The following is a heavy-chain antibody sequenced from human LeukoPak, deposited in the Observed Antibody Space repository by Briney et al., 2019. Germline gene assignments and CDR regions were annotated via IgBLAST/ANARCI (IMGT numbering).Heavy chain of an antibody. D-gene: IGHD2-8*02. V-gene: IGHV4-59*08. Sequence: GSLRLSCTASGFTFDDYAIHWVRQPPGKGLEWIAYISDIGSINYNPSLKSRVTISLDTSKNQFSLKLSSVTAADTAVYYCAGHHPRNTVDFWGQGTLVTVSS. J-gene: IGHJ4*02. CDR2: ISDIGSI. CDR3: AGHHPRNTVDF. CDR1: GFTFDDYA.